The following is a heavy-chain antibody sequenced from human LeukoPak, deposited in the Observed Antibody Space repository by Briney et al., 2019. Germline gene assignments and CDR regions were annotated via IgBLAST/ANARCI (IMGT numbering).Heavy chain of an antibody. J-gene: IGHJ6*02. Sequence: GRSLRLSCAASGFTFSSYGMHWVRQAPGKGLDWVAVIWYDGSNKYYADSVKGRFTISRDNSKNTLYLQMNSLRAEDTAVYYCAREVTPTYYYYYYGMDVWGQGTTVTVSS. CDR3: AREVTPTYYYYYYGMDV. D-gene: IGHD4-23*01. CDR1: GFTFSSYG. V-gene: IGHV3-33*01. CDR2: IWYDGSNK.